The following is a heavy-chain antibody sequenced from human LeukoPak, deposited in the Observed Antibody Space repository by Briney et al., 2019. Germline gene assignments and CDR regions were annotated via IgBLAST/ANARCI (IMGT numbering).Heavy chain of an antibody. J-gene: IGHJ3*02. Sequence: SETLSLTCTVSGGPISSYYWSWIRQPPGKGLEWIGYIYYSGSTNYNPSLKSRVTISVDTSKNQFSLKLSSVTAADTAVYYCAREDHDYGDYTAFDIWGQGTMVTVSS. D-gene: IGHD4-17*01. V-gene: IGHV4-59*01. CDR1: GGPISSYY. CDR3: AREDHDYGDYTAFDI. CDR2: IYYSGST.